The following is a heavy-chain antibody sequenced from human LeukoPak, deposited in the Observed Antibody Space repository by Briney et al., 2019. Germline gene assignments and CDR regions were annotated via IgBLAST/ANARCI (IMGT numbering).Heavy chain of an antibody. V-gene: IGHV3-30*04. CDR3: ARSIGYSSGWYAY. D-gene: IGHD6-19*01. CDR2: ISYGGSNK. Sequence: PGRSLRLSCAASGFTFSSYAMHWVRQAPGKGLEWVAVISYGGSNKYYADSVKGRFTISRDNSRNTMYLQMNSLRAEDTAVYYCARSIGYSSGWYAYWGQGTLVTVSS. CDR1: GFTFSSYA. J-gene: IGHJ4*02.